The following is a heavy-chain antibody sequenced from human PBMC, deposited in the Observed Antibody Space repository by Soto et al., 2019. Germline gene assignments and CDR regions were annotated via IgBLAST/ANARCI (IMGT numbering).Heavy chain of an antibody. CDR2: ISWNSGSI. V-gene: IGHV3-9*01. CDR1: GFTFDDYA. J-gene: IGHJ6*03. CDR3: AKDGRSHYYYYMDV. Sequence: EVQLVESGGGLVQPGRSLRLSCAASGFTFDDYAMHWVRQAPGKGLEWVSGISWNSGSIGYADSVKGRFTISRDNAKNSLYLQMNSLRAEDTALYYCAKDGRSHYYYYMDVWGKGTTVTVSS. D-gene: IGHD4-17*01.